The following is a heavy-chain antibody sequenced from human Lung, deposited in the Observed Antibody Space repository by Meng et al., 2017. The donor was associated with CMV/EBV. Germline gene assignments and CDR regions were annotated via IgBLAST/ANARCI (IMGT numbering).Heavy chain of an antibody. CDR1: GGTFSSDA. CDR3: ATYYYGSGSHGGD. D-gene: IGHD3-10*01. J-gene: IGHJ4*02. V-gene: IGHV1-69*05. Sequence: KAAGGTFSSDASSWVRQAPGQGLEWMGGIIPIFGTANYAQKFQGRVTITTDESTSTAYMELSSLRSEDTAVYYCATYYYGSGSHGGDWGQGTLVTVSS. CDR2: IIPIFGTA.